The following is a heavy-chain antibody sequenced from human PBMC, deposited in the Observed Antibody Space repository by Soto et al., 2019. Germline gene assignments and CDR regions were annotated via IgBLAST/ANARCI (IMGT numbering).Heavy chain of an antibody. Sequence: QVQLVQSGPEVKKPGASVKVSCKASGYTFTNYGFNWVRQAPGQGLEWMGWISAYNGHTKYSQIFQARVIMTTDTSTSTAYMELRSLTSDDTAVYYGAGAGAGTNPLGYWVQGTLVTVSS. CDR3: AGAGAGTNPLGY. CDR1: GYTFTNYG. V-gene: IGHV1-18*01. CDR2: ISAYNGHT. D-gene: IGHD2-8*01. J-gene: IGHJ4*02.